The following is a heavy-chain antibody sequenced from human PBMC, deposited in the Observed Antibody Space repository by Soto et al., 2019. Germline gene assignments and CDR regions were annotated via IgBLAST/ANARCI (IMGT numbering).Heavy chain of an antibody. CDR2: INSDGSRT. D-gene: IGHD3-16*01. Sequence: EEQVVESGGGLVQPGGSLRLSCAASGFTFSSTWMHWVRQAPGKGLVWVSHINSDGSRTTYADSVKGRFTISRDNAKNTVYLQMNSLRGEDTAVYYCATDGSYAQHVWGPGTTVTVSS. CDR1: GFTFSSTW. CDR3: ATDGSYAQHV. V-gene: IGHV3-74*03. J-gene: IGHJ6*02.